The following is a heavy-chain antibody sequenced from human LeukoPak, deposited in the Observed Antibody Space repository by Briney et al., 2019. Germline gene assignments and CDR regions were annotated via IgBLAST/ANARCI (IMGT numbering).Heavy chain of an antibody. CDR3: GRDFGLVGTKRSFDL. J-gene: IGHJ3*01. V-gene: IGHV3-11*01. D-gene: IGHD1-7*01. Sequence: PGGSLRLSCAASGFTFTDYYMGWIRQAPGKGLEWLSHISGSGTTIFYADSVKGRFTISRDNAKNSVDLQMNSLRAEDTAVYYCGRDFGLVGTKRSFDLWGQGTMVTVSS. CDR1: GFTFTDYY. CDR2: ISGSGTTI.